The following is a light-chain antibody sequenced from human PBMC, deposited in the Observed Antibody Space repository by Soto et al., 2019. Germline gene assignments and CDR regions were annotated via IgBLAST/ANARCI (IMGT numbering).Light chain of an antibody. CDR3: CSYAGSNTWV. V-gene: IGLV2-23*02. Sequence: QSALTQPASVSGSPGQSITISCTGTSSDVGSYKLVSWYQQHPGKAPKLMISEVTKRPSGVSTRFSGSKSGNTASLTISGLKPEDESDYYCCSYAGSNTWVFGGGTKLTV. CDR2: EVT. J-gene: IGLJ3*02. CDR1: SSDVGSYKL.